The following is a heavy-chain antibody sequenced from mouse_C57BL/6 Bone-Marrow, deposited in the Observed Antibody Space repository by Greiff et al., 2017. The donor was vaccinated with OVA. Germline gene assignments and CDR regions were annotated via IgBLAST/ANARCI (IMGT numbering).Heavy chain of an antibody. Sequence: EVQRVESGGGLVQSGRSLRLSCATSGFTFSDFYMEWVRQAPGKGLEWIAASRNKANDYTTEYSASVKGRFIVSRDTSQSILYLQMNALRAEDTAIYYCARDIYYYGSSHWYFDVWGTGTTVTVSS. CDR3: ARDIYYYGSSHWYFDV. CDR2: SRNKANDYTT. D-gene: IGHD1-1*01. CDR1: GFTFSDFY. V-gene: IGHV7-1*01. J-gene: IGHJ1*03.